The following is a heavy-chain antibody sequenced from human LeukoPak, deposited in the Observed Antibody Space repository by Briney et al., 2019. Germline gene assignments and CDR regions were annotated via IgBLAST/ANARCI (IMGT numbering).Heavy chain of an antibody. J-gene: IGHJ4*02. V-gene: IGHV3-23*01. CDR1: GFTFSNAW. CDR3: AKVAGYCSSTSCYQPQPIDY. CDR2: ISGSGGST. D-gene: IGHD2-2*01. Sequence: GGSLRLSCAASGFTFSNAWMSWVRQAPWKGLEWVSAISGSGGSTYYADSVKGRFTISRDNSKNTLYLQMNSLRAEDTAVYYCAKVAGYCSSTSCYQPQPIDYWGQGTLVTVSS.